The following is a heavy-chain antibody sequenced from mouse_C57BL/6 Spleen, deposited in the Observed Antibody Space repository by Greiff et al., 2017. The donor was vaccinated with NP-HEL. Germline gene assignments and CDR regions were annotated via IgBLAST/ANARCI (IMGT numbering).Heavy chain of an antibody. Sequence: QVQLKESGAELVKPGASVKISCKASGYAFSSYWMNWVKQRPGKGLEWIGQIYPGDGDTNYNGKFKGKATLTADKSSSTAYMQLSSLTSEDSAVYFCARRYYGFPFYYAMDYWGQGTSVTVSS. CDR2: IYPGDGDT. J-gene: IGHJ4*01. V-gene: IGHV1-80*01. CDR1: GYAFSSYW. D-gene: IGHD1-1*01. CDR3: ARRYYGFPFYYAMDY.